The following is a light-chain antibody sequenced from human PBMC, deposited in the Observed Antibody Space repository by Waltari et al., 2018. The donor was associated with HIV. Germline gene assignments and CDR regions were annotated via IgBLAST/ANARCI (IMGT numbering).Light chain of an antibody. CDR3: QQYNSYSWT. CDR1: QSISSW. J-gene: IGKJ1*01. CDR2: QAS. V-gene: IGKV1-5*03. Sequence: STLSASVGDTVTITCRASQSISSWLAWYQQKPGKAPKVLIYQASSLQSGVPSRFSGSGSGTEFSLTISSLQPDDFATYYCQQYNSYSWTFGQGTKVEIK.